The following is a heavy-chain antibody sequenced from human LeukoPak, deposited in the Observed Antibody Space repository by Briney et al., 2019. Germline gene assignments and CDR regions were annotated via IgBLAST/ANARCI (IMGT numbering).Heavy chain of an antibody. CDR1: GGSISNTNW. CDR2: VHLSGRT. Sequence: SQTLSLTCGVSGGSISNTNWWTWIRQPPGEGLEWIGEVHLSGRTNYNPSLESRVTMSVDMSENHITLKLTSVTAADTAVYYCAREGGPYRPLDYSGQGTLVTVSS. V-gene: IGHV4-4*02. CDR3: AREGGPYRPLDY. J-gene: IGHJ4*02.